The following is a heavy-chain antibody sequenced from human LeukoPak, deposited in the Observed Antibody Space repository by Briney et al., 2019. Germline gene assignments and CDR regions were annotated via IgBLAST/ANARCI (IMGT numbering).Heavy chain of an antibody. J-gene: IGHJ5*02. CDR3: AVIAAADNWFDP. CDR2: TYYRSRWYN. V-gene: IGHV6-1*01. CDR1: GDSVSSNSAA. Sequence: SQTLSLTCAISGDSVSSNSAAWNWIRQSPSRGLEWLGRTYYRSRWYNDYAVSVKSRITINPDTSKNQFSLQLNSVTPEDTAVYYCAVIAAADNWFDPWGQGTLVTVSS. D-gene: IGHD6-13*01.